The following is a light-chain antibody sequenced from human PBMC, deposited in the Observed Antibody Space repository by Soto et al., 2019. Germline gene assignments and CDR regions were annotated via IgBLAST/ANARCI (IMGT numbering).Light chain of an antibody. CDR1: QSVSSY. J-gene: IGKJ4*01. CDR3: QQRGNWPRLT. CDR2: DAS. Sequence: EIVLTQSPATPSLSTGERATLSCRASQSVSSYLAWYQQKPGQAPRLLIYDASNRATGIPARFSGSGSGTDFTLTISSLEPEDFAVYYCQQRGNWPRLTFGGGTKVDIK. V-gene: IGKV3-11*01.